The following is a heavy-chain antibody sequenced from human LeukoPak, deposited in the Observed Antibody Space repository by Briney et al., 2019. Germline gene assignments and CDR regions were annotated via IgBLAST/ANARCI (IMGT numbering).Heavy chain of an antibody. D-gene: IGHD4-17*01. J-gene: IGHJ4*02. CDR3: ARGGYGDYESLDY. CDR2: ISSSSSYI. Sequence: GGSLRLSCVASGLTFSSHAMNWVRQAPGKGLEWVSSISSSSSYIYYADSVKGRFTISRDNAKNSLYLQMNSLRAEDTAVYYCARGGYGDYESLDYWGQGTLVTVSS. V-gene: IGHV3-21*01. CDR1: GLTFSSHA.